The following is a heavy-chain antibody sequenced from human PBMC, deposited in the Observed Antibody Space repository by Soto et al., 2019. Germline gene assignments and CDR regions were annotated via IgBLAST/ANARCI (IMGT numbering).Heavy chain of an antibody. CDR3: ARAFAGFGAYWYFDL. Sequence: SETLSLTCTVSCGSITDYYWSWILQPQGKALEWIGYGYHSVSIHYNPSLKTLVTISVDTSENQFSLRLSSVTAADTAVYYCARAFAGFGAYWYFDLWGRGTLVTVSS. J-gene: IGHJ2*01. V-gene: IGHV4-59*01. D-gene: IGHD3-16*01. CDR1: CGSITDYY. CDR2: GYHSVSI.